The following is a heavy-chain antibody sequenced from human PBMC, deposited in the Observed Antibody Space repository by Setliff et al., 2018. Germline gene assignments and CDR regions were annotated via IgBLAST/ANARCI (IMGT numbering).Heavy chain of an antibody. CDR3: ARDFRSSKVQFLEYLTDYYFDS. V-gene: IGHV4-59*11. Sequence: SETLSLTCTVSGYPINTHYWSWIRQSPGKGLEWIGYFHISGNVRSVNYNPSLKSRVTISVDTSNNQFSLKLSSVTAADTAVYYCARDFRSSKVQFLEYLTDYYFDSWGQGTLVTVSS. CDR1: GYPINTHY. CDR2: FHISGNVRSV. J-gene: IGHJ4*02. D-gene: IGHD3-3*01.